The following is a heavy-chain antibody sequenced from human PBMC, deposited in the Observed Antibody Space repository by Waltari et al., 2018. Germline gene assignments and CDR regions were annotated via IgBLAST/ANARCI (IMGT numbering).Heavy chain of an antibody. V-gene: IGHV3-33*01. CDR2: VGSEGTMN. Sequence: GGGEGPGKGLEWVSVVGSEGTMNIYPDALEGRFTISRDNSKKTLYLEMNTLRPEDTAVYYCVRDLIDGAPDLFDVWGRGTMVTVSS. D-gene: IGHD3-3*01. J-gene: IGHJ3*01. CDR3: VRDLIDGAPDLFDV.